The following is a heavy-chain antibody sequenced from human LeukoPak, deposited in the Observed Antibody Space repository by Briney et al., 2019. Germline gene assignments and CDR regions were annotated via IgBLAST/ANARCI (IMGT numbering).Heavy chain of an antibody. V-gene: IGHV3-21*01. CDR3: XXXXXXGTYSDYYYYYMDV. D-gene: IGHD2-21*01. J-gene: IGHJ6*03. CDR2: ITSSGSYI. CDR1: GFTFSSYC. Sequence: GGSLRLSCAASGFTFSSYCMHWVRQAPGKGLEWVSSITSSGSYIYYADSVKGRFTISRDNAKNSLYLQLNSLRAEDTAVYYCXXXXXXGTYSDYYYYYMDVWGKGTTVTVSS.